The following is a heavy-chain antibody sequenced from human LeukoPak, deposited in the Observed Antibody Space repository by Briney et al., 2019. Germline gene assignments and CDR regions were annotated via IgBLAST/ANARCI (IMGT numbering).Heavy chain of an antibody. J-gene: IGHJ3*02. CDR2: IYYSGST. D-gene: IGHD3-22*01. CDR3: ARDGFGYYDSSGYYLGAFDI. CDR1: GGSISSYY. V-gene: IGHV4-59*01. Sequence: PSETLSLTCTVSGGSISSYYWSWIRQPPGKGLEWIGYIYYSGSTNYNPSLKSRVTISVDTSKNQFSLKLSSVTTADTAVYYCARDGFGYYDSSGYYLGAFDIWGQGTMVTVSS.